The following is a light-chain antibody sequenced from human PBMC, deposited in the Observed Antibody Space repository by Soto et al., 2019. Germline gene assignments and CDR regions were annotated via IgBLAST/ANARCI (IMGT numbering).Light chain of an antibody. CDR1: QSVSSSS. CDR2: GAS. Sequence: EIVLTQSPGTLSLSPGERATLSCRASQSVSSSSLAWYHQKPGQAPRLLIYGASSRATGIPDRFSGSESGTDFTLTISRLEPEDFAVYYCQQYGSSPLYTFGQGTKLEIK. J-gene: IGKJ2*01. V-gene: IGKV3-20*01. CDR3: QQYGSSPLYT.